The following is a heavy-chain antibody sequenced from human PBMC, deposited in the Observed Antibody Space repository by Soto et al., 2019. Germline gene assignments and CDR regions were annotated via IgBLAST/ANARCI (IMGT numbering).Heavy chain of an antibody. CDR3: ASGPNKDYFDY. CDR1: GGSISSGGYY. CDR2: IHYRGST. J-gene: IGHJ4*02. V-gene: IGHV4-31*03. Sequence: QVQLQESGPGLVKPSQTLSLTCTVSGGSISSGGYYWSWIRQHPEKGLEWIGNIHYRGSTYYSPSLKSRLIISVDTSQNQFALNLISVTAGDTALYYCASGPNKDYFDYWGQGALVAFAS. D-gene: IGHD2-8*01.